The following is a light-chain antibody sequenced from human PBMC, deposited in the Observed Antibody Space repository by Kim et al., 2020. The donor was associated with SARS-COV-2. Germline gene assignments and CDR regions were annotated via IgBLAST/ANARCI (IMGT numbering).Light chain of an antibody. V-gene: IGLV3-1*01. J-gene: IGLJ7*01. CDR1: GHKY. Sequence: GHKYVFWYQQKPGQSPVLVIYQDNKRPSGIPERFSGSNSEDTATLTISGTQPMDEADYYCQAWDNSAAIFGGGTQLTVL. CDR3: QAWDNSAAI. CDR2: QDN.